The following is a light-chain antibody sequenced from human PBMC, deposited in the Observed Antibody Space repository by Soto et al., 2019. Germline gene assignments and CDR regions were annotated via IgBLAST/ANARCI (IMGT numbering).Light chain of an antibody. CDR1: QDIRDF. CDR2: GAS. V-gene: IGKV1-27*01. CDR3: QKYHTAPPT. J-gene: IGKJ1*01. Sequence: IQLTQSPSSLSASVGDRVTITCRASQDIRDFVAWYQQKPGTVPRLVIFGASTLQSGVPSRFSGSGSGTEFTLPISNLQPEDVGTFFCQKYHTAPPTFGHGTRVDIK.